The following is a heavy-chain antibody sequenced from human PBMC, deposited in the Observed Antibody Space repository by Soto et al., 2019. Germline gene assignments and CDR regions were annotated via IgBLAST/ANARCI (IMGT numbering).Heavy chain of an antibody. CDR1: GFTFSSYG. CDR3: ARAETCSGGSCYSMPFDY. Sequence: PGGSLRLSCAASGFTFSSYGMHWVRQAPGKGLEWVAVISYDGSNKYYADSVKGRFTISRDNSKNTLYLQMNSLRAEDTAVYYCARAETCSGGSCYSMPFDYWGQGTLVTVSS. J-gene: IGHJ4*02. V-gene: IGHV3-30*03. D-gene: IGHD2-15*01. CDR2: ISYDGSNK.